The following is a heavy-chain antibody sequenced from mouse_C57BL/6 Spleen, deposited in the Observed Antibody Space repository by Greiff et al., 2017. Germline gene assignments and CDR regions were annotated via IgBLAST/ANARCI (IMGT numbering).Heavy chain of an antibody. V-gene: IGHV5-16*01. CDR2: INYDGSST. CDR1: GFTFSDYY. Sequence: EVMLVESEGGLVQPGSSMKLSCTASGFTFSDYYMAWVRQVPEKGLEWVANINYDGSSTYYLDSLKSRFIISRDNAKNILYLQMSSLKSEDTATYYCARDPSTGFDYWGQGTTLTVSS. CDR3: ARDPSTGFDY. J-gene: IGHJ2*01. D-gene: IGHD1-1*01.